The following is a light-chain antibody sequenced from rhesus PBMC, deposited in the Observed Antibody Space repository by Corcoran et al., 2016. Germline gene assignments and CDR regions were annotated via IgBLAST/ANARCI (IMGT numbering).Light chain of an antibody. Sequence: DIQMTQSPSSLSASVGDTVTITCWTSQAISSYLNWFQQKPGKAPKLLIYAASSLESGVPSRFSGTGSGTEFILAINSLKTEDFATYYCLQHNSYPYRFGQGTRVGI. V-gene: IGKV1-28*02. J-gene: IGKJ2*01. CDR2: AAS. CDR3: LQHNSYPYR. CDR1: QAISSY.